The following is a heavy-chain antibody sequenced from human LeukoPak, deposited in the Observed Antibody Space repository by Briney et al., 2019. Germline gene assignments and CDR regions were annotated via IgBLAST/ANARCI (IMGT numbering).Heavy chain of an antibody. D-gene: IGHD6-25*01. CDR1: GYSLTGSY. V-gene: IGHV1-2*02. CDR2: INPNSGNT. J-gene: IGHJ5*02. CDR3: AREGAAAEDVNWFDP. Sequence: ASVKVSCKASGYSLTGSYMHWVGQAPGQGLEWMGWINPNSGNTHYAQKFQDRVTMTRDTSISTAYMELNSLRSDDTAVYFCAREGAAAEDVNWFDPWGQGTLVTVSS.